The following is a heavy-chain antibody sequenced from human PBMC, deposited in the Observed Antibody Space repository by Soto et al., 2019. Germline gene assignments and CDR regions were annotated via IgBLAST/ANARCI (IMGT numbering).Heavy chain of an antibody. CDR3: ATLPGEYYYYYGMDV. D-gene: IGHD3-16*01. Sequence: GESLKISCKGSGYSFTSYWIGWVRQMPGKGLEWMGIIYPGDSDTRYSPSFQGQVTISADKSISTAYLQWSSLKASDTAMYYCATLPGEYYYYYGMDVWGQGTTVTVSS. CDR2: IYPGDSDT. J-gene: IGHJ6*02. CDR1: GYSFTSYW. V-gene: IGHV5-51*01.